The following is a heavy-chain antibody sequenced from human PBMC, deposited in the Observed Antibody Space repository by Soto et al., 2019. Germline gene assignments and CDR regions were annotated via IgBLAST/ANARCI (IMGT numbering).Heavy chain of an antibody. J-gene: IGHJ1*01. Sequence: PGGSLRLSCAASGFTLSSYAMSWVRQAPGKGLEWVSAISGSGGSTYYADSVKGRFTISRDNSKNTLYLQMNSLRAEDTAVYYCAKPGKQWLPTSAEYFQHWGQGTLVTVSS. D-gene: IGHD6-19*01. CDR2: ISGSGGST. CDR3: AKPGKQWLPTSAEYFQH. CDR1: GFTLSSYA. V-gene: IGHV3-23*01.